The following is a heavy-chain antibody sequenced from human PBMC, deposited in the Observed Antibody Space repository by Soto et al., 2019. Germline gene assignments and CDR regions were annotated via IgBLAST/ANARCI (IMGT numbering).Heavy chain of an antibody. D-gene: IGHD2-2*01. V-gene: IGHV3-21*01. Sequence: GGSLRLSCAASGFTFSSYSMNWVRQAPGKGLEWVSSISSSSSYIYYADSVKGRFTISRDNARNSLYLQMNSLRAEDTAVYYCARDLNQLLLYYFDYWGQGTLVTVS. J-gene: IGHJ4*02. CDR3: ARDLNQLLLYYFDY. CDR2: ISSSSSYI. CDR1: GFTFSSYS.